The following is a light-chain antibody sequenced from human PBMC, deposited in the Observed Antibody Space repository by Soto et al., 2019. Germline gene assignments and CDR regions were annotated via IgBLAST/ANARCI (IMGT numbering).Light chain of an antibody. J-gene: IGKJ3*01. CDR2: AAS. CDR3: QQSYNTPRT. Sequence: IQLSQSPSSLSASVGGRVTITCRASQSISSYLNWYQQKPGQAPKFLIYAASSLQSGVPSRSSGSGSGTDFTLTISSLQPEDFATYYCQQSYNTPRTFGPGTKVDIK. CDR1: QSISSY. V-gene: IGKV1-39*01.